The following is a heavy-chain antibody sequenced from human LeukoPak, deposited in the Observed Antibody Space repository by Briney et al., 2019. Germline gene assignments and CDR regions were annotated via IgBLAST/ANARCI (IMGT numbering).Heavy chain of an antibody. Sequence: GGSLRLSCAASGFLFGQYEMNLVRQAPGKGLEGITYISVRAATIYYGDSVEGRFTISRDDAKNSLYLQMNGLRVEDTAIYYCAKDFPHYYEVPHGMDVWGQGTTVTV. CDR3: AKDFPHYYEVPHGMDV. V-gene: IGHV3-48*03. CDR2: ISVRAATI. J-gene: IGHJ6*02. CDR1: GFLFGQYE. D-gene: IGHD3-22*01.